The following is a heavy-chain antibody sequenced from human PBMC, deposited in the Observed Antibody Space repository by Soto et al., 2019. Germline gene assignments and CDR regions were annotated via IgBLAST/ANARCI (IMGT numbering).Heavy chain of an antibody. CDR1: GYTFTSYA. CDR2: INAGNGNT. V-gene: IGHV1-3*01. CDR3: ARWNYNWNYKRGFDY. J-gene: IGHJ4*02. Sequence: ASVKVSCKASGYTFTSYAMHWVRQAHGQRLEWMGWINAGNGNTKYSQKFQGRVTITRDTSASTAYMGLSSMRSEDTAVYYCARWNYNWNYKRGFDYWGQGTLVTVSS. D-gene: IGHD1-7*01.